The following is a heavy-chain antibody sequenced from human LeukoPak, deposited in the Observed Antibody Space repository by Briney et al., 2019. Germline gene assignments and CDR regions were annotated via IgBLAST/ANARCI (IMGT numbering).Heavy chain of an antibody. CDR1: GYTFTDYY. CDR2: IIPNNGGT. V-gene: IGHV1-2*02. CDR3: AREGVSGDAFDI. J-gene: IGHJ3*02. D-gene: IGHD2-8*01. Sequence: ASVKVSCKASGYTFTDYYIHWLRQARGQGLEWMGWIIPNNGGTNYAPKFRGRVTMTRDTSISTAYMELSRLRSDDTAVYYCAREGVSGDAFDIWGQGTMVTVSS.